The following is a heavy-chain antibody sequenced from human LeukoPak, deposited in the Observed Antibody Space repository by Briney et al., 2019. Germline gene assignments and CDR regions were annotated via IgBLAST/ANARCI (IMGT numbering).Heavy chain of an antibody. CDR1: GFTVSSNY. CDR3: ARTMVVTSTTHAFDI. J-gene: IGHJ3*02. V-gene: IGHV3-66*02. D-gene: IGHD2/OR15-2a*01. CDR2: LYPEGTT. Sequence: GGSLRLSCAASGFTVSSNYMSWVREVPGKGLEWVAVLYPEGTTYYGDSVNGRLTISRDNSRNTLFLQINSLRPEDTALYYYARTMVVTSTTHAFDIWGQGTMVTVSS.